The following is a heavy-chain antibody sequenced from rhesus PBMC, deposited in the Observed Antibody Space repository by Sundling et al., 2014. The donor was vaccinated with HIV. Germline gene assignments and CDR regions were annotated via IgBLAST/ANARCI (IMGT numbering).Heavy chain of an antibody. CDR1: GGSISDSYR. CDR2: MYGKTATT. CDR3: TRDPTWYFDI. V-gene: IGHV4S10*01. J-gene: IGHJ2*01. Sequence: QVQLQESGPGVVKPSETLSLTCAVSGGSISDSYRWSWIRQPPGKGLEWVGSMYGKTATTHYNPSLNNRVTISKDTSKNQFSLKLKSVTAADTAVYYCTRDPTWYFDIWGPGTPITISS.